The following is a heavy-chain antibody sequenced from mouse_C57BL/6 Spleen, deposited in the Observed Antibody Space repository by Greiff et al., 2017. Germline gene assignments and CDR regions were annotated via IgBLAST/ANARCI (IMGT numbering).Heavy chain of an antibody. CDR3: AQTGVWYFDV. CDR2: IHPNSGST. Sequence: QVQLQQPGAELVKPGASVKLSCKASGYTFTSYWMHWVKQRPGQGLEWIGMIHPNSGSTNYNEKFKSKATLTVDKSSSTAYMQLSSLTSEDAAFYCCAQTGVWYFDVWGTGTTVTVSS. CDR1: GYTFTSYW. J-gene: IGHJ1*03. V-gene: IGHV1-64*01.